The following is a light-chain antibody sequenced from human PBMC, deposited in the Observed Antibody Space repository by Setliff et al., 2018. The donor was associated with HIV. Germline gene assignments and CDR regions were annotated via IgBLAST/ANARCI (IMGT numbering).Light chain of an antibody. CDR1: NSNIGSNA. V-gene: IGLV1-44*01. J-gene: IGLJ1*01. CDR2: TNY. Sequence: QSVLTQPPSASGTPGQRVTISCSGTNSNIGSNAVNWYQQLPGTAPKLLIYTNYQRPSGVPDRFSGSKSGNTASLTISGLQAEDEADYYCSSYSSTSTLYVFGTGTKVTVL. CDR3: SSYSSTSTLYV.